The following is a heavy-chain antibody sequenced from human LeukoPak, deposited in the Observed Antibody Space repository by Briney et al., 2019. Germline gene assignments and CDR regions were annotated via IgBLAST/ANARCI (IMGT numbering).Heavy chain of an antibody. CDR3: ARAYYDILTGFGY. D-gene: IGHD3-9*01. CDR1: AGSISSYY. Sequence: SETLSLTCTVSAGSISSYYWSWIRQPPGKGLEWIGYIYYSGSTNYNPSLKSRVTISVDTSKNQFSLKLSSVTAADTAVYYCARAYYDILTGFGYWGQGTLVTVSS. V-gene: IGHV4-59*01. J-gene: IGHJ4*02. CDR2: IYYSGST.